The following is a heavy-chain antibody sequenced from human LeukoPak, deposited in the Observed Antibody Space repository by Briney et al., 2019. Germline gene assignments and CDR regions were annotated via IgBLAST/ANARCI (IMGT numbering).Heavy chain of an antibody. V-gene: IGHV4-59*08. CDR1: GFTFSDYY. CDR2: IYYSGST. CDR3: ARGGAGDFWSGYYTGI. J-gene: IGHJ4*02. Sequence: PGGSLRLSCAASGFTFSDYYMSWIRQPPGKGLEWIGYIYYSGSTNYNPSLKSRVTISVDTSKNQFSLKLSSVTAADTAVYYCARGGAGDFWSGYYTGIWGQGTLVTVSS. D-gene: IGHD3-3*01.